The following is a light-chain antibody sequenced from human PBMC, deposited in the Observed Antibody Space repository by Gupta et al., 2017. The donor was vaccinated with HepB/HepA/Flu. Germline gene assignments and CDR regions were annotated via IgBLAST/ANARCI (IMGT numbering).Light chain of an antibody. Sequence: EIVLTQSPATLSLSPGERATLSCRASQNIITYLAWYQQKPGQPPRLLVHDAFNRANGVPARFNGSRSGTDFTLTISSLEPEDSAFYYCQQRSNCPLTFGGGTKVAIK. CDR2: DAF. J-gene: IGKJ4*01. V-gene: IGKV3-11*01. CDR3: QQRSNCPLT. CDR1: QNIITY.